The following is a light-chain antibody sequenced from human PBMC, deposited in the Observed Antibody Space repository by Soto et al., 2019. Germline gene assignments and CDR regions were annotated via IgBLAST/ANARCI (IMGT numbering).Light chain of an antibody. CDR2: DDN. V-gene: IGLV1-51*01. CDR1: SSNIGNNY. CDR3: GTWDSSLSAVV. Sequence: QAVVTQPPSVSAAPGQKVTISCSGSSSNIGNNYVSWYQQLPGTAPQLLIYDDNERPSGIPDRFSGSKSGTSATLGITGLQTGDEADYYCGTWDSSLSAVVFGGGTQLTVL. J-gene: IGLJ2*01.